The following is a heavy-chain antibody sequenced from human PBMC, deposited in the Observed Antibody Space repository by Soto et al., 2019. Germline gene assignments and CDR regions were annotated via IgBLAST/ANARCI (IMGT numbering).Heavy chain of an antibody. V-gene: IGHV1-69*01. Sequence: QVQLVQSGAEVKKPGSSVKVSCKASGGTFSRNTISWVRQAPGQGLEWMGGIIPIFGTANYAKKFQGRVTITADESTSTAYMEMSRLRSEDTAVYFCARKFDYDRSGYYYAYWGQGTLVTVSS. J-gene: IGHJ4*02. D-gene: IGHD3-22*01. CDR2: IIPIFGTA. CDR3: ARKFDYDRSGYYYAY. CDR1: GGTFSRNT.